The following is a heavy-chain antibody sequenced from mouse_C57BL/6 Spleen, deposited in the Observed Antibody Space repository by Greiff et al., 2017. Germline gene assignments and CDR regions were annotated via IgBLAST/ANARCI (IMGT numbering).Heavy chain of an antibody. CDR1: GFTFSDYY. CDR3: ARVTTAMDY. J-gene: IGHJ4*01. CDR2: INYDGSST. Sequence: EVQLVESEGGLVQPGSSMKLSCTASGFTFSDYYMAWVRQVPEKGLEWVANINYDGSSTYYLDSLKSRFIISRDNAKNILYLQMSSLKSEDTATYYCARVTTAMDYWGQGTSVTVSS. V-gene: IGHV5-16*01. D-gene: IGHD2-13*01.